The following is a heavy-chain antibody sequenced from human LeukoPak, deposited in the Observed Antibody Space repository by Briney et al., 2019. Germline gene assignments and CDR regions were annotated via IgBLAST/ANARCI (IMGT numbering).Heavy chain of an antibody. Sequence: PGGSLRLSCAASGFTFSSYAMHWVRQAPGKGLEWVAVISYDGSNKYYADSVKGRFTISRDNSKNTLYLQMNSLRAEDTAVYYCARRLFPEPYYDFWSGWAIDYWGQGTLVTVSS. CDR1: GFTFSSYA. V-gene: IGHV3-30*04. J-gene: IGHJ4*02. CDR2: ISYDGSNK. D-gene: IGHD3-3*01. CDR3: ARRLFPEPYYDFWSGWAIDY.